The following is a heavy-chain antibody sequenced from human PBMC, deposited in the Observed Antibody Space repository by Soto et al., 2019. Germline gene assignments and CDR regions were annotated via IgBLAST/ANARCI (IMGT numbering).Heavy chain of an antibody. Sequence: PGGSLRLSCAASGFTFSSYAMSWVRQAPGKGLEWVSAISGSGGSTYYADSVKGRFTISRDNSKNTLYLQMNSLRAEDTAVYYCAKGDFWSGYYPESYSAGYYGMDVWGQGTTVTVSS. CDR2: ISGSGGST. CDR3: AKGDFWSGYYPESYSAGYYGMDV. CDR1: GFTFSSYA. V-gene: IGHV3-23*01. J-gene: IGHJ6*02. D-gene: IGHD3-3*01.